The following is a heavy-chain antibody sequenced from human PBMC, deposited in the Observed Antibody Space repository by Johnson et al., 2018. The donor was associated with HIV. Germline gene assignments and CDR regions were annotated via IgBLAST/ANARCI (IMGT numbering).Heavy chain of an antibody. CDR1: GFTVSRNY. CDR2: INSDGSET. D-gene: IGHD3-22*01. V-gene: IGHV3-74*02. J-gene: IGHJ3*02. Sequence: VQLVESGGGLVQPGGSLRLSCAASGFTVSRNYMNWVRQVPGEGLVWVARINSDGSETKYAESVKGRFTISRDNSKNTLYLQMNSLRAEDTAVYYCARPYDSSGGGAFDIWGQGTMVTVSS. CDR3: ARPYDSSGGGAFDI.